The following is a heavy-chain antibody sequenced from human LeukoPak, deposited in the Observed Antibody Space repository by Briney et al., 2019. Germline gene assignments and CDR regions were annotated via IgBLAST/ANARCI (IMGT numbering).Heavy chain of an antibody. CDR1: GGSITSTNW. CDR2: VSLSGLT. CDR3: SRENGAFSPFGY. J-gene: IGHJ4*02. V-gene: IGHV4-4*02. Sequence: PSETLSLTCGVSGGSITSTNWWSWDRQPPGQGLEWIGEVSLSGLTNYNPSLSSRVIMALDTSKNHLSLHLTSVTAADTAVYYCSRENGAFSPFGYWGQGYLVTVLS. D-gene: IGHD2-8*01.